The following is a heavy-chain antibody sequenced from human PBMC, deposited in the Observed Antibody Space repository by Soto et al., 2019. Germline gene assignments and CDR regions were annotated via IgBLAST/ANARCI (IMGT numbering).Heavy chain of an antibody. CDR3: AKKLYRSGSFDY. J-gene: IGHJ4*02. CDR2: ISGSGGST. D-gene: IGHD6-25*01. V-gene: IGHV3-23*01. CDR1: GFTFSSYA. Sequence: GGSLRLSCAASGFTFSSYAMSWVRQAPGKGLEWVSAISGSGGSTYYADSVKGRFTISRDNSKNTLYLQMNSLRAEDTAVYYWAKKLYRSGSFDYGGKGPLVTVSS.